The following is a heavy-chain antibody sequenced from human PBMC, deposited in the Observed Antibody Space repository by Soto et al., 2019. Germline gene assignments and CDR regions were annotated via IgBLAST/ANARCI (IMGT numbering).Heavy chain of an antibody. D-gene: IGHD6-6*01. V-gene: IGHV3-21*01. CDR1: GFTFSSYY. CDR3: ARDSSSGCV. CDR2: ISSRSSYI. Sequence: GGSLRLSCAASGFTFSSYYMNWVRQAPGKGLEWVSYISSRSSYIYYADSVKGRFTTSRDNAKDSLYLQMNSLRAEDTAVYYCARDSSSGCVWGQGTVVTVSS. J-gene: IGHJ4*02.